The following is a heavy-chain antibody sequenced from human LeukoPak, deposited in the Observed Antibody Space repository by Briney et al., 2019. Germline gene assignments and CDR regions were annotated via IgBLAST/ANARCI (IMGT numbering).Heavy chain of an antibody. V-gene: IGHV3-33*08. Sequence: PGGSLRLSCAASGFTFSSYGMHWVRQAPGKGLEWVAVIWYDGSNKYYADSVKGRFTVSRDNSKNTLYLQMNSLRAEDTAVYYCARGVSSSWSFDYWGQGTLVTVSS. D-gene: IGHD6-13*01. CDR2: IWYDGSNK. J-gene: IGHJ4*02. CDR1: GFTFSSYG. CDR3: ARGVSSSWSFDY.